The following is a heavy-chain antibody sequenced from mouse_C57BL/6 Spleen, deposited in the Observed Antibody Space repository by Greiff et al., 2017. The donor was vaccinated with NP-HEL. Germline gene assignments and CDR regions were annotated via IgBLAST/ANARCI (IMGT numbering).Heavy chain of an antibody. D-gene: IGHD1-3*01. CDR1: GFTFSDYG. V-gene: IGHV5-17*01. CDR2: ISSGSSTI. CDR3: ARGRKADY. J-gene: IGHJ4*01. Sequence: EVQVVESGGGLVKPGGSLKLSCAASGFTFSDYGMHWVRQAPETGLEWVAYISSGSSTIYYADTVKGRFTISRDNAKNTLFLQMTSLRSEDTAMYYCARGRKADYWGQGTSVTVSS.